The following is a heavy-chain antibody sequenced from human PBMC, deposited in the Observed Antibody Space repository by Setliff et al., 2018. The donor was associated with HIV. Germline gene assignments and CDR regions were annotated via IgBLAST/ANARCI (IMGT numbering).Heavy chain of an antibody. CDR1: DGSISSTNHY. CDR2: VHYSGST. CDR3: ARLVGYYRSDNANYYYMDV. V-gene: IGHV4-39*02. Sequence: SETLSLTCTVSDGSISSTNHYWGWIRQSPGKRLVWIGTVHYSGSTYYNPSLKSRLTISVDTSTNHFSLKLSSVAAADTAVYYCARLVGYYRSDNANYYYMDVWGKGTTVTVSS. D-gene: IGHD3-16*02. J-gene: IGHJ6*03.